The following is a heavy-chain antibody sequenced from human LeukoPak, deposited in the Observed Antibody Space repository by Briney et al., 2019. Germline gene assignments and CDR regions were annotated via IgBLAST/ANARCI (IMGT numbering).Heavy chain of an antibody. V-gene: IGHV3-30-3*02. CDR2: ISDEGHQK. CDR3: AKSVIAAAGTSGD. D-gene: IGHD6-13*01. Sequence: GRSLRLSCAASGFTFSDYAMHWVRQGPGKGLEWVAVISDEGHQKYYGDSVKGRFTISRDNPKNTLYLQMNSLRAEDTAVYYCAKSVIAAAGTSGDWGQGTLVTVSS. J-gene: IGHJ4*02. CDR1: GFTFSDYA.